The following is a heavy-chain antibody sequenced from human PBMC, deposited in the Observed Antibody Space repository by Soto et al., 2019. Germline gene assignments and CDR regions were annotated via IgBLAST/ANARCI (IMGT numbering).Heavy chain of an antibody. CDR2: ITSSSSYI. J-gene: IGHJ4*02. D-gene: IGHD2-2*01. CDR1: GFTFSLYS. V-gene: IGHV3-21*01. CDR3: GSARSTDTQPHY. Sequence: GGSQRRSFAASGFTFSLYSMIWVRQAPGKGLEWVASITSSSSYIYYEYSLKGRFTISRDNAKNSLFLQLDSLRAEDTAVYFCGSARSTDTQPHYCDQRT.